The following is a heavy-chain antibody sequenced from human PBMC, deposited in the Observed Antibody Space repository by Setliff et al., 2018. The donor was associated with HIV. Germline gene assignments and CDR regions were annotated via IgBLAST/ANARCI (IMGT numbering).Heavy chain of an antibody. CDR1: GGTIRSIDCF. J-gene: IGHJ4*02. CDR3: ASGDDSGSYGEPFNS. Sequence: PSETLSLTCTVSGGTIRSIDCFWGWIRQPPGKGLEWLGNIGNLYYGGTNYYHPSLKGLFTISVDLPNTQFSLKLHYVTAADTAVYYCASGDDSGSYGEPFNSWGQGARVSVS. CDR2: LYYGGTN. D-gene: IGHD1-26*01. V-gene: IGHV4-39*01.